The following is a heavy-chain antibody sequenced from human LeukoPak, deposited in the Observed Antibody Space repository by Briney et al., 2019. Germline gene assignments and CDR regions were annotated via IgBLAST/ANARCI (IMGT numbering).Heavy chain of an antibody. CDR1: GFIFSSYW. Sequence: GGSLRLSCATSGFIFSSYWMRWVRQAPGKGLEWVANIKSDGSEEYYGDSVKGRFTISRDNAKNSLYLQMNSLRVEDTAVYYCARGDLWLGHWGQGSLVTVSS. J-gene: IGHJ4*02. D-gene: IGHD3-10*01. V-gene: IGHV3-7*01. CDR3: ARGDLWLGH. CDR2: IKSDGSEE.